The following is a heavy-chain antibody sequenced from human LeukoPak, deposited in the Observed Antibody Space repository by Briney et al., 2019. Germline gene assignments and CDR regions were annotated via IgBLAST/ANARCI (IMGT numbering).Heavy chain of an antibody. D-gene: IGHD6-13*01. CDR1: GFTFSDYY. CDR2: IYHSGST. V-gene: IGHV4-34*01. CDR3: ARDREAGTFYYYYYMDV. J-gene: IGHJ6*03. Sequence: GSLRLSCAASGFTFSDYYMSWIRQPPGKGLEWIGEIYHSGSTNYNPSLKSRVTISVDKSKNQFSLKLSSVTAADTAVYYCARDREAGTFYYYYYMDVWGKGTTVTVSS.